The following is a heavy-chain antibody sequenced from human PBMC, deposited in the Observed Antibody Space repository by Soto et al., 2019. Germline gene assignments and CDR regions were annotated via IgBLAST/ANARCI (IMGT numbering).Heavy chain of an antibody. V-gene: IGHV1-2*02. CDR3: AREGQSGYDGTRDSPY. J-gene: IGHJ4*02. D-gene: IGHD5-12*01. CDR1: GYTFTGYY. Sequence: QVQLVQSGAEVKKPGDSVKVSCKASGYTFTGYYMHWVRQAPGQGREWMGWINPNSGGTNYAQKFQGRVTMTRYTSISTAYMELSRLRSDDTAVYYCAREGQSGYDGTRDSPYWGQGTLVTVSS. CDR2: INPNSGGT.